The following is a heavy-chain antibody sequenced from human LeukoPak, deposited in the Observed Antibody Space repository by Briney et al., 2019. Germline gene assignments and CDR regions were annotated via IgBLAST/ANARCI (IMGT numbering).Heavy chain of an antibody. J-gene: IGHJ4*02. CDR3: ATLIGSGYGLGCSYGPSFDY. Sequence: EASVKVSCKASGYTFTGYYMHWVRQAPGQGPEWMGWINPNSGGTNYAQKFQGRVTMTRDTSISTAYMELSRLRSDDTAVYYCATLIGSGYGLGCSYGPSFDYWGQGTLVTVSS. V-gene: IGHV1-2*02. CDR1: GYTFTGYY. D-gene: IGHD5-18*01. CDR2: INPNSGGT.